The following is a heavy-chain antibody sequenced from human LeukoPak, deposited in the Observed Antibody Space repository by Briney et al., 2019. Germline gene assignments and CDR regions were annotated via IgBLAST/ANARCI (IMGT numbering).Heavy chain of an antibody. D-gene: IGHD6-6*01. Sequence: SETLSLTCTVSGGSISSGGYSWSWIRQPPGKGLEWIGYIYYSGSTYYNPSLKSRVTISVDTSKNQFSLKLSSVTAADTAVYYCARGYSSSSEPFDYWGQGTLVTVSS. CDR2: IYYSGST. V-gene: IGHV4-30-4*07. CDR3: ARGYSSSSEPFDY. J-gene: IGHJ4*02. CDR1: GGSISSGGYS.